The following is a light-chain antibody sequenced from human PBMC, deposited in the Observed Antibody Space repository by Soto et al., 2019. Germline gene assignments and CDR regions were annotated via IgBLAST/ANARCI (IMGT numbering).Light chain of an antibody. CDR3: QQYGSPGT. Sequence: EIVLTQSPGTLSLSPGERATLSCRASQSVSNNYLAWYQQKPGQAPRLLIYGASNRATGIPDRFIGIGSGTDFTLTISRLAPEDFAVYYCQQYGSPGTFGQGTKVDIK. V-gene: IGKV3-20*01. CDR1: QSVSNNY. J-gene: IGKJ1*01. CDR2: GAS.